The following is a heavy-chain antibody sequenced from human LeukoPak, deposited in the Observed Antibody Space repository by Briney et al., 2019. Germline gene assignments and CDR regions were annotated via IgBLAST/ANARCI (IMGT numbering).Heavy chain of an antibody. J-gene: IGHJ4*02. D-gene: IGHD5-12*01. CDR3: ARHGGLKYGGYEKRFDY. Sequence: PSETLSLPCTVSVGSISSSRYFWGRIRQPPRKGLEWFGSIYYSGRTYYNPSLESRVTISVDTSKNQFSLKLSSVTAADTALYYCARHGGLKYGGYEKRFDYWGQGTLVTVSS. CDR1: VGSISSSRYF. CDR2: IYYSGRT. V-gene: IGHV4-39*01.